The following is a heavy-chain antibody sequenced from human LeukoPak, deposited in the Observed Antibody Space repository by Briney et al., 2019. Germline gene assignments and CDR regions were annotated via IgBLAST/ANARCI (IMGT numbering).Heavy chain of an antibody. CDR2: IYSGGST. D-gene: IGHD3-10*01. V-gene: IGHV3-53*01. CDR3: ARGVRGVINNNWFDP. J-gene: IGHJ5*02. Sequence: GGSLRLSCAASGFTVSSNYMSWVRQGPGKGLEWVSVIYSGGSTYYADSVKGRFTISRDNSKNTLYLQMNSLRAEDTAVYYCARGVRGVINNNWFDPWGQGTLVTVSS. CDR1: GFTVSSNY.